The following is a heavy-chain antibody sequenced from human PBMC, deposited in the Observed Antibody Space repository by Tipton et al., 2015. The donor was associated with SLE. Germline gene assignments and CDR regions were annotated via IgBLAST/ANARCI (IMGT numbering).Heavy chain of an antibody. J-gene: IGHJ3*02. Sequence: TLSLTCTVSGASVTIHYWSWIRQPPGKGLEWIGYIYTGGDTRNNPSLQSRVAISVDVSKSQLSLHLTSVTAADTAVYYCARVDGDYGDAFDIWGQGTLVTVSS. CDR3: ARVDGDYGDAFDI. CDR1: GASVTIHY. V-gene: IGHV4-4*08. D-gene: IGHD4-17*01. CDR2: IYTGGDT.